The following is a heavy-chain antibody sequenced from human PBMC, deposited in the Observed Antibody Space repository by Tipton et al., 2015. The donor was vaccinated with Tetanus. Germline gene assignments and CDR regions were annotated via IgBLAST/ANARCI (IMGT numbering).Heavy chain of an antibody. V-gene: IGHV3-21*01. CDR2: ISSTSRYI. J-gene: IGHJ4*02. CDR3: VSGSALGN. Sequence: SLRLSCEVSGFSFSNYKMNWVRQGPGRGLEWVSSISSTSRYINYADSVKGRFTISRDSAQNSLSLQMNSLRTDDTAVYYCVSGSALGNWGQGTLVTVSS. D-gene: IGHD6-25*01. CDR1: GFSFSNYK.